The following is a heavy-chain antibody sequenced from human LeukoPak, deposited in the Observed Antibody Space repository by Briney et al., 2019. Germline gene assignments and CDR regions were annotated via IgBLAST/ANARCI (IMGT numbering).Heavy chain of an antibody. D-gene: IGHD2-8*02. CDR3: ARVAVSGPTGWFDS. V-gene: IGHV3-21*01. J-gene: IGHJ5*01. CDR1: GFALKSYS. Sequence: GSMRLSCAGSGFALKSYSLSWVRQAPGKGLEWVSSISSTSAYIYYADSVKGRFTISRDNVDNVVYLQMSSLGAEDTAVYYCARVAVSGPTGWFDSWGQGTLVIVSS. CDR2: ISSTSAYI.